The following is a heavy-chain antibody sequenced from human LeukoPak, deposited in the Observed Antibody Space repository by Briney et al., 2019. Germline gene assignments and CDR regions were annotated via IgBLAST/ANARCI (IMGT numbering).Heavy chain of an antibody. Sequence: SETLSLTCAVYGGSFSGYYWSWIRQPPGKGLEWIGEINHSGSTNYNPSLKSRVTISEDTSKNQFSLKLSSVTAADTAVYYCARGRAAAAYWGQGTLVTVSS. J-gene: IGHJ4*02. D-gene: IGHD6-13*01. CDR2: INHSGST. V-gene: IGHV4-34*01. CDR1: GGSFSGYY. CDR3: ARGRAAAAY.